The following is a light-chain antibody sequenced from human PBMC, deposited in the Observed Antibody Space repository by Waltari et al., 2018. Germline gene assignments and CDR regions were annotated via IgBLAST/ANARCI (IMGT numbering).Light chain of an antibody. CDR3: SSYTSSRTLYA. Sequence: QSALTQPAYVSGSPGQSITISCTRTSRDVGGYHYVSLYQQHPGHAPKLMIYEVSNRPSGVSNRFSVSKSGNTASLTISGLQAEDEADYYCSSYTSSRTLYACGTVTKVPVL. CDR2: EVS. J-gene: IGLJ1*01. V-gene: IGLV2-14*01. CDR1: SRDVGGYHY.